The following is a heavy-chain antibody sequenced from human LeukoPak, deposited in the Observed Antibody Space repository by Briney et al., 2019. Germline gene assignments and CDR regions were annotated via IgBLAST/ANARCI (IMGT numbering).Heavy chain of an antibody. CDR3: AREPIRSRAAPGSFDY. D-gene: IGHD3-10*01. CDR1: GGSISSYY. V-gene: IGHV4-59*01. CDR2: IYYSGST. J-gene: IGHJ4*02. Sequence: PSETLSLTCTVSGGSISSYYWSWIRQPPGKGLEWIGYIYYSGSTNYNPSLKSRVTISVDTSKNQFSLKLSSVTAADTAVYYCAREPIRSRAAPGSFDYWGQGTLVTVSS.